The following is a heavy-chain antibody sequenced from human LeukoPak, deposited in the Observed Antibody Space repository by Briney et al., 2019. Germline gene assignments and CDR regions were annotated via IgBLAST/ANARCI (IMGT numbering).Heavy chain of an antibody. Sequence: GGSLRLSCAASGFTFSSYAMSWIRQAPGKGLEWVSAISGSGGSTYYADSVKGRFTISRDNSETTLYLQMNSLRAEDTAVYYCGSISGASYGDFWGQGTLVTVSS. CDR2: ISGSGGST. J-gene: IGHJ4*02. CDR1: GFTFSSYA. D-gene: IGHD1-26*01. CDR3: GSISGASYGDF. V-gene: IGHV3-23*01.